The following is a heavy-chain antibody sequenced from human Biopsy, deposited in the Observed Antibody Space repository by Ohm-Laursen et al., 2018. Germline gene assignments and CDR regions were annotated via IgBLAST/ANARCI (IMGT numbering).Heavy chain of an antibody. CDR2: IYYTGST. CDR3: ARATNSTGWPYYYFYGMDV. V-gene: IGHV4-59*01. CDR1: GGSISSDY. D-gene: IGHD2/OR15-2a*01. J-gene: IGHJ6*02. Sequence: TLSLTCTVSGGSISSDYWSWIRQTPGKGLEWIGYIYYTGSTNYSPSLESRVIMSVDTSKNQFSLRLNSVTAADTAVYYCARATNSTGWPYYYFYGMDVWGQGTTVTVSS.